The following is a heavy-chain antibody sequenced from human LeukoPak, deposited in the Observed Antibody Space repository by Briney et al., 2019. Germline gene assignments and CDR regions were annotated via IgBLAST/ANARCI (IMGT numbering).Heavy chain of an antibody. D-gene: IGHD3-9*01. J-gene: IGHJ4*02. CDR3: ARGQEYYDILTGYYDY. CDR2: INQSGST. Sequence: NTGGSLRLSCAASGFTFSSYAMSWVRQAPGKGLEWIGEINQSGSTNYNPSLKSRVTISVDTSKNQFSLKLSSVTAADTAVYYCARGQEYYDILTGYYDYWGQGTLVTVSS. V-gene: IGHV4-34*01. CDR1: GFTFSSYA.